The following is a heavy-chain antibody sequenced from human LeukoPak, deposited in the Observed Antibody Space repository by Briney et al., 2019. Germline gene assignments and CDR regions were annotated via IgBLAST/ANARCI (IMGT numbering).Heavy chain of an antibody. J-gene: IGHJ4*02. CDR3: ARGPTYYDFWSGYFPFDY. Sequence: ASVKVSCKASGYTFTSYDINWVRQATGQGLEWMGWMNPNSGNTGYAQKFQGRVTMTRNTSISTAYMELSSLRSEDTAVYYCARGPTYYDFWSGYFPFDYWGQGTLVTVSS. CDR1: GYTFTSYD. CDR2: MNPNSGNT. V-gene: IGHV1-8*01. D-gene: IGHD3-3*01.